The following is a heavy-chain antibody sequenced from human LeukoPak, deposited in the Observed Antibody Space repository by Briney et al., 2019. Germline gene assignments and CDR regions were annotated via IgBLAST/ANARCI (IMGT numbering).Heavy chain of an antibody. D-gene: IGHD3-10*01. V-gene: IGHV4-61*02. CDR1: GDSIISGTNY. J-gene: IGHJ4*02. Sequence: SETLSLTCSVSGDSIISGTNYWSWIRQPAGKGLEWIGRIYTSGSTSYNPALKSRVTISVDTSKNQFSLKLTSVTAADTAVYYCARGGGATRIDYWGQGTLVTVSS. CDR3: ARGGGATRIDY. CDR2: IYTSGST.